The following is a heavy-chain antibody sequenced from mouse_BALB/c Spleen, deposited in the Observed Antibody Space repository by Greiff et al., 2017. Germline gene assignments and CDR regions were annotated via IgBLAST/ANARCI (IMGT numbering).Heavy chain of an antibody. Sequence: VKLVESGPGLVAPSQSLSITCTVSGFSLTSYGVHWVRQPPGKGLEWLGVIWAGGSTNYNSALMSRLSISKDNSKSQVFLKMNSLQTDDTAMYYCARDQYGNLYYAMDYWGQGTSDTVSS. CDR2: IWAGGST. V-gene: IGHV2-9*02. J-gene: IGHJ4*01. CDR3: ARDQYGNLYYAMDY. D-gene: IGHD2-10*02. CDR1: GFSLTSYG.